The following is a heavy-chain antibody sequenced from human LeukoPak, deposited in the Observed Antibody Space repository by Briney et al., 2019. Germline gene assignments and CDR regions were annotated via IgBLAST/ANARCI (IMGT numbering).Heavy chain of an antibody. J-gene: IGHJ6*02. Sequence: ASVKVSCKVSGYTLTELSMHWVRQAPGKGLEWMGGFYPEDGETIYAQKFQGRVTMTEDTSTDTAYMELSSLRSEDTAVYYCATEGDGDYGDYYGMDVWGQGTTVTVSS. CDR1: GYTLTELS. CDR3: ATEGDGDYGDYYGMDV. CDR2: FYPEDGET. V-gene: IGHV1-24*01. D-gene: IGHD4-17*01.